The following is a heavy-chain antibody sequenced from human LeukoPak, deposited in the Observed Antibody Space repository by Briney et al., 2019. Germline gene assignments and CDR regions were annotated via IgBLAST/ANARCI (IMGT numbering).Heavy chain of an antibody. CDR3: ARLRYTYGKNFDY. V-gene: IGHV3-7*01. D-gene: IGHD5-18*01. CDR1: GFTFSAYW. Sequence: GGSLRLSCAASGFTFSAYWMSWVRQAPGKGLEWVANINQDGSEKDYVDSVKGRFTISRDNARNSLYLQMNTLRAEDKAVYFCARLRYTYGKNFDYWGQGALVTVSS. CDR2: INQDGSEK. J-gene: IGHJ4*02.